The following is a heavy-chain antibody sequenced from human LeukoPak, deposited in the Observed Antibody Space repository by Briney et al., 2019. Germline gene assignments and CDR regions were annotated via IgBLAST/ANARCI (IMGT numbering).Heavy chain of an antibody. J-gene: IGHJ4*02. CDR1: GFTFGDYA. D-gene: IGHD3-22*01. Sequence: GGSLRLSCTASGFTFGDYAMSWVRQAPGKGLEWVGFITSKAYGGTTEYAASVKGRFTISRDDSKSIAYLQMNSLKTEDTAVYYSTRQRSYYYDSSGFDYWGQGTLATVSS. CDR3: TRQRSYYYDSSGFDY. CDR2: ITSKAYGGTT. V-gene: IGHV3-49*04.